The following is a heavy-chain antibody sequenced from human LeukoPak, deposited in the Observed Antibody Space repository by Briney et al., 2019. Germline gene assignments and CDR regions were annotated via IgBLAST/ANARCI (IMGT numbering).Heavy chain of an antibody. V-gene: IGHV1-69*04. Sequence: SVKVSCKASGGTLSSYAISWVRQAPGQGLEWMGRIIPILGIANYAQKFQGRVTITADKSTSTAYMELSSLRSEDTAVYYCARQGSKVYYYGSEIFDYWGQGTLVTVSS. CDR2: IIPILGIA. CDR3: ARQGSKVYYYGSEIFDY. D-gene: IGHD3-10*01. J-gene: IGHJ4*02. CDR1: GGTLSSYA.